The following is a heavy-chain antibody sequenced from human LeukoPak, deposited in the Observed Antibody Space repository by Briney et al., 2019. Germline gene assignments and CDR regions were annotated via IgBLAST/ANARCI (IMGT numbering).Heavy chain of an antibody. CDR2: VSYDGSNK. V-gene: IGHV3-30*18. J-gene: IGHJ5*02. Sequence: GGSLRLSCAASGFTFSNYGMHWVRQAPGKGLEWVASVSYDGSNKYYADSVKGRFTISRDNSKNTLYLLMNSLRAEDTAVYYCAKVNFLYDFWSGYYLSPRGQGTLVTVSS. CDR1: GFTFSNYG. CDR3: AKVNFLYDFWSGYYLSP. D-gene: IGHD3-3*01.